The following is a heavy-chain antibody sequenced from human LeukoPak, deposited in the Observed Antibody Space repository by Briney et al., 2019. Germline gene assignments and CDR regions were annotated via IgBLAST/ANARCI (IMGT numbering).Heavy chain of an antibody. V-gene: IGHV4-39*01. D-gene: IGHD6-19*01. CDR2: IYYSGST. CDR3: GRQEIAVAGRENWFDP. Sequence: SETLSPTCTVSGGSISSSSYYWGWIRQPPGKGLEWIGSIYYSGSTYYNPSLKSRVTISVDTSKNQFSLKLSAVTAADTAVYYCGRQEIAVAGRENWFDPWGQGTLVTVSS. J-gene: IGHJ5*02. CDR1: GGSISSSSYY.